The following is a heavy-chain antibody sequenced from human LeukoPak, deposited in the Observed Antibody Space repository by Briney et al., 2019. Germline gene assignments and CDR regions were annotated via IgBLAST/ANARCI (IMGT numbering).Heavy chain of an antibody. Sequence: SETLSLTCTVSGGSISSGDYYWSWIRQHPGKGLEWIGEISHRGSTNYNPSLKSRVIISADTSKNQFSLKLSSVTAADTAVYYCAREAVTMVRGVITDYWGQGTLVTVSS. V-gene: IGHV4-31*03. CDR3: AREAVTMVRGVITDY. D-gene: IGHD3-10*01. CDR1: GGSISSGDYY. J-gene: IGHJ4*02. CDR2: ISHRGST.